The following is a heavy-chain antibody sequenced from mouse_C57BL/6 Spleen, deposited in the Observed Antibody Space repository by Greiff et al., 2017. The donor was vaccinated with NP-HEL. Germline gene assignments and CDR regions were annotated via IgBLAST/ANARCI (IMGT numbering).Heavy chain of an antibody. Sequence: QVQLQQSGPELVKPGASVKISCKASGYAFSSSWMNWVKQRPGKGLEWIGRIYPGDGDTNYNGKFKGKATLTADKSSSTAYMQLSSLTSEDSAVYFCARGGYDGYYNDWGQGTTLTVSS. J-gene: IGHJ2*01. CDR2: IYPGDGDT. CDR3: ARGGYDGYYND. CDR1: GYAFSSSW. V-gene: IGHV1-82*01. D-gene: IGHD2-3*01.